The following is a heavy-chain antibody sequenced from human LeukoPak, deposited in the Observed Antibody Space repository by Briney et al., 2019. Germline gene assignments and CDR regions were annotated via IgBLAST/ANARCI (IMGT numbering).Heavy chain of an antibody. CDR2: ISYDGSNK. CDR3: ARGPIGDRPDY. CDR1: GFTFSSYA. V-gene: IGHV3-30*04. J-gene: IGHJ4*02. Sequence: PGGSLRLSCAASGFTFSSYAMHWVRQAPGKGLEWVAVISYDGSNKYYADSVKGRFTISRDNSKNTLYLQMNSLRAEDTAVYYCARGPIGDRPDYWGQGTLVTVSS. D-gene: IGHD2-21*02.